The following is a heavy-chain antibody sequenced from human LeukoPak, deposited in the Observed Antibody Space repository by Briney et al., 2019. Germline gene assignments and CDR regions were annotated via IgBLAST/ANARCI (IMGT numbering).Heavy chain of an antibody. CDR2: ISGSGGST. CDR1: GFTFSSYA. V-gene: IGHV3-23*01. Sequence: PGGSLRLSCAASGFTFSSYAMSWVRQAPGKGLEWVSAISGSGGSTYYADSVKGRFTISRDNSKNTLYLQMNSLRAEDTAVYYCAKGPSRVVVTAIRGAFDIWGQGTMVTVSS. CDR3: AKGPSRVVVTAIRGAFDI. J-gene: IGHJ3*02. D-gene: IGHD2-21*02.